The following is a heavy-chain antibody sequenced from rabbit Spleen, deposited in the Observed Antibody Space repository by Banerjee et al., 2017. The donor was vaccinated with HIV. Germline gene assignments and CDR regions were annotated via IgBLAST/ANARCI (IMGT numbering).Heavy chain of an antibody. D-gene: IGHD1-1*01. CDR1: GVSFSGDSY. J-gene: IGHJ6*01. V-gene: IGHV1S45*01. CDR3: ARDTSSSFSSYGMDL. Sequence: QEQLEESGGDLVKPGASLTLTCKASGVSFSGDSYMCWVRQPPGKGPEWIACIGAGVSDTTYYATWAKGRFTISKTSSTTVTLQMTSLTAADTATYFCARDTSSSFSSYGMDLWGPGTLVTVS. CDR2: IGAGVSDTT.